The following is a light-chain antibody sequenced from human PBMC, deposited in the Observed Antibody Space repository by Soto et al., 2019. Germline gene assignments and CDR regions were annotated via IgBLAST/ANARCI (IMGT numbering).Light chain of an antibody. V-gene: IGLV1-44*01. CDR3: AAWDDSRNGLV. CDR2: ANN. CDR1: RSNIGINA. J-gene: IGLJ2*01. Sequence: QSVLTQPPSVSGTPGQRVSISCSGSRSNIGINAVDWYHQLPGTAPQVLIYANNQRPSGVPDRFSGSKSGTSASLAINGLQSDDEAHYYCAAWDDSRNGLVFGGGTKVTVL.